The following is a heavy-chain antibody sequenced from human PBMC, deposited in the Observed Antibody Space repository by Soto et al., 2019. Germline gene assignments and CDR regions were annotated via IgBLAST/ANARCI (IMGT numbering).Heavy chain of an antibody. D-gene: IGHD3-22*01. Sequence: GGSLRLSCAASGFTFSNAWMNWVRQAPGKGLEWVGRIKSKTDGGTTDYDAPVKGRFTISRDDSKNTLYLQMNSLKTEDTAVYYCTTGLTYYYDSSGYPAIDYWGQGTLVTVSS. J-gene: IGHJ4*02. CDR2: IKSKTDGGTT. V-gene: IGHV3-15*07. CDR1: GFTFSNAW. CDR3: TTGLTYYYDSSGYPAIDY.